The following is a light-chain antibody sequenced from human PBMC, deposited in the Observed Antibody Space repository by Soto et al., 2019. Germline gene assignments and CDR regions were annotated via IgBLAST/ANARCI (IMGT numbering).Light chain of an antibody. CDR1: SSDVGGYNY. J-gene: IGLJ1*01. V-gene: IGLV2-14*01. CDR3: SSYTSSSTPYV. Sequence: QSALTQPASVSGSPGQSITISCTGTSSDVGGYNYVSWYQHHPGKAPKLMIYEVSNRPSGVSNRFSGSKSGNTASLTISGLQAEGEADYYCSSYTSSSTPYVFGTGTKVTVL. CDR2: EVS.